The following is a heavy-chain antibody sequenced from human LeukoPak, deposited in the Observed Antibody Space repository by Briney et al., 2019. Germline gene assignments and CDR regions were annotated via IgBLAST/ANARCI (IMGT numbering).Heavy chain of an antibody. J-gene: IGHJ4*02. D-gene: IGHD2-8*01. CDR1: GFPFSDFS. CDR3: AKQSYARSLGE. Sequence: GGSLRLSCATSGFPFSDFSMSWVRKAPGKGLEWISTTNSGGSSTDYAESVKGRFTISRDNSKNTLYLQMSSLRVEDTAMYYCAKQSYARSLGEGGPGTLVTVSS. V-gene: IGHV3-23*01. CDR2: TNSGGSST.